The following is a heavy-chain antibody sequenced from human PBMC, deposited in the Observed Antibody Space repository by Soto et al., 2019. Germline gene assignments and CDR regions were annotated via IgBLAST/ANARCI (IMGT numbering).Heavy chain of an antibody. CDR3: ARENQSYCSGGSCYPPQSGMDV. J-gene: IGHJ6*02. V-gene: IGHV4-4*02. D-gene: IGHD2-15*01. Sequence: KPSETLSLTCAVSGGSISSSNWWSWVRQPPGKGLEWIGEIYHSGSTNYNPSLKSRVTISVDKSKNQFSLKLSSVTAADTAVYYCARENQSYCSGGSCYPPQSGMDVWGQGTTVTVSS. CDR1: GGSISSSNW. CDR2: IYHSGST.